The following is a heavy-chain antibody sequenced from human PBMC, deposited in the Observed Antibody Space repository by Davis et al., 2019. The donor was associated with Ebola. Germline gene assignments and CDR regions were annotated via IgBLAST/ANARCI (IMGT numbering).Heavy chain of an antibody. V-gene: IGHV3-48*02. CDR3: ARGQWWYPD. CDR2: SSTSDEHI. D-gene: IGHD2-15*01. CDR1: GFTFSIYS. Sequence: PGGSLRLSCVTSGFTFSIYSLNWVRQAPGKGPEWVAHSSTSDEHISYAESVKGRFTVSRDNAQNSLYLQMNSLRDEDTAVYYCARGQWWYPDWGQGTLVTVSS. J-gene: IGHJ4*02.